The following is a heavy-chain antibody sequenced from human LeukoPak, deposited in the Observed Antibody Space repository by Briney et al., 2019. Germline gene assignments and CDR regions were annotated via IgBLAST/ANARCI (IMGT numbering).Heavy chain of an antibody. Sequence: PGGSLRLSFAASGFTFSSYAISWVRQAPGKVLEWVSSISGRGDSTYYADSVKGRFTISRDNSKNTVYLQMNSLRVEDTAVYYCAKEYSYNYVWDRWGQGTLVTVSS. J-gene: IGHJ5*02. V-gene: IGHV3-23*01. D-gene: IGHD3-16*01. CDR2: ISGRGDST. CDR3: AKEYSYNYVWDR. CDR1: GFTFSSYA.